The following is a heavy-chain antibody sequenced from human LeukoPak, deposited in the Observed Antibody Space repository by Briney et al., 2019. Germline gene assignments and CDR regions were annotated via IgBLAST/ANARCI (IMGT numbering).Heavy chain of an antibody. Sequence: SVKVSCKASGGTFSSYTISWVRQAPGQGLEWMGGIIPIFGTANYAQKFQGRVTITADESTSTAYMELSSLRSEDTAVYYCAGVSGYRIIFDYWGQGTLVTVSS. V-gene: IGHV1-69*13. J-gene: IGHJ4*02. CDR1: GGTFSSYT. CDR3: AGVSGYRIIFDY. D-gene: IGHD3-22*01. CDR2: IIPIFGTA.